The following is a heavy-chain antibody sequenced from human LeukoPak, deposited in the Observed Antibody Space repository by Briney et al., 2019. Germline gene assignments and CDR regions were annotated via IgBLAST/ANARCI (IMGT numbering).Heavy chain of an antibody. Sequence: GGSLRLSCAASGFTFSSYGMHWVRQAPGKGLEWVAVVSYDGSNKYYADSVKGRFTISRDNSKNTLYLQMNSLRAEDTAVYYCAKVARSNYYDILTGYPPHYYYYGIDVWGQGTTVTVSS. V-gene: IGHV3-30*18. CDR2: VSYDGSNK. D-gene: IGHD3-9*01. CDR3: AKVARSNYYDILTGYPPHYYYYGIDV. CDR1: GFTFSSYG. J-gene: IGHJ6*02.